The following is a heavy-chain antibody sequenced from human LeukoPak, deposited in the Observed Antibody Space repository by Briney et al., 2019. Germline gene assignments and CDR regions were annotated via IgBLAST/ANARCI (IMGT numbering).Heavy chain of an antibody. Sequence: GSLRLSCAASGFTFSDYEINWVRQAPGKGLEWVSCISTSGSTTYYADSVKGRFTISRDNAKNSLFLQMNTLTAEDTAVYYCARGALHVFDYWGQGTPVTVSS. V-gene: IGHV3-48*03. CDR2: ISTSGSTT. CDR3: ARGALHVFDY. J-gene: IGHJ4*02. CDR1: GFTFSDYE. D-gene: IGHD3-10*02.